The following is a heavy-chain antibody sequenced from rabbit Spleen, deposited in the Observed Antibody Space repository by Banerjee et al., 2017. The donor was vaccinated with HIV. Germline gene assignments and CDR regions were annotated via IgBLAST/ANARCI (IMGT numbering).Heavy chain of an antibody. CDR3: ARETSSGWGVLSYYFNL. D-gene: IGHD4-1*01. J-gene: IGHJ4*01. V-gene: IGHV1S7*01. CDR2: IDPVFGST. CDR1: GFTLSSYY. Sequence: QLKESGGGLVQPGGSLKLSCKASGFTLSSYYMNWVRQAPGKGLEWIGYIDPVFGSTYYASWVNGRFTISSHNAQNTLYLQLNSLTAADTATYFCARETSSGWGVLSYYFNLWGPGTLVTVS.